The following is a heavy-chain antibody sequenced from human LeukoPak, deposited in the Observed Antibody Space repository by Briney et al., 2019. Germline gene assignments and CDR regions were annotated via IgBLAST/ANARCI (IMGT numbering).Heavy chain of an antibody. CDR3: ATTLGVDTAMVTAYYFDY. D-gene: IGHD5-18*01. Sequence: PGGSLRLSCAASGFTFSSYGMHWVRQAPGKGLEWVAVISYDGSNKYYADSVKGRFTISRDNSKNTLYLQMNSLRAEDTAVYYCATTLGVDTAMVTAYYFDYWGQGTLVTVSS. V-gene: IGHV3-30*03. CDR2: ISYDGSNK. CDR1: GFTFSSYG. J-gene: IGHJ4*02.